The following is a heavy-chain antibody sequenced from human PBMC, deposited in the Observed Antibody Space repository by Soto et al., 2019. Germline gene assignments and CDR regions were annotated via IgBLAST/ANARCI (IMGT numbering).Heavy chain of an antibody. CDR3: ARDPKTSGGQHWAVNYFDS. V-gene: IGHV3-30-3*01. CDR1: GFSFSISP. CDR2: ISYDGTNK. D-gene: IGHD7-27*01. J-gene: IGHJ4*02. Sequence: QVQLVESGGGVVQPGRSLRLSCAASGFSFSISPMHWVRQAPGKGPEWVALISYDGTNKFYADSVKGRFTISRDNSKSTLYLQVDSLRPEDAAVYYCARDPKTSGGQHWAVNYFDSSGQGTLVTVSA.